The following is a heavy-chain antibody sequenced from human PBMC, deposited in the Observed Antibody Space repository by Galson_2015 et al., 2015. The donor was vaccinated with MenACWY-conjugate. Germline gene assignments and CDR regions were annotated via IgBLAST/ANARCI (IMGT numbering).Heavy chain of an antibody. CDR2: ISWDSGSI. CDR1: GFTFDDKD. CDR3: AKSAEYSSGWYAIEY. V-gene: IGHV3-9*01. J-gene: IGHJ4*02. Sequence: SLRLSCAGSGFTFDDKDMHWVRQAPGKGLEWVSGISWDSGSIDYADSVKGRFTISRDNAKNSLYLQISSLRAEDTALYYCAKSAEYSSGWYAIEYWGRGALVTVSS. D-gene: IGHD6-19*01.